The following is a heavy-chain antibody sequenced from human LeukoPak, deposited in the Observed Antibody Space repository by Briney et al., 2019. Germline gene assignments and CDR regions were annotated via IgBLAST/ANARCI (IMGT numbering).Heavy chain of an antibody. J-gene: IGHJ4*02. D-gene: IGHD3/OR15-3a*01. CDR2: MYYTGTT. Sequence: SETLSLTCTVSGGSINNYYCSWIRQSPGKGLEWIGYMYYTGTTNYNPSLKSRVTISVDTSKNQFSLKLTSVTAADTAVYYCARGLGWTGARYFDYWGQGALVTVSS. CDR3: ARGLGWTGARYFDY. CDR1: GGSINNYY. V-gene: IGHV4-59*01.